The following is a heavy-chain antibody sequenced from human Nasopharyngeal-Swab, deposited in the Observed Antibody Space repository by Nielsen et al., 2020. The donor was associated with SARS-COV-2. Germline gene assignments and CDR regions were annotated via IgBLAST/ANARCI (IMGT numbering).Heavy chain of an antibody. V-gene: IGHV4-59*01. Sequence: WIRQPPGKGLEWIGYIYYSGSTNYNPSLKSRVTISVDTSKNQFSLKLSSVTAADTAVYYCARDVYDSSGYYLSAFDIWGQGTMGPSPQ. CDR2: IYYSGST. J-gene: IGHJ3*02. CDR3: ARDVYDSSGYYLSAFDI. D-gene: IGHD3-22*01.